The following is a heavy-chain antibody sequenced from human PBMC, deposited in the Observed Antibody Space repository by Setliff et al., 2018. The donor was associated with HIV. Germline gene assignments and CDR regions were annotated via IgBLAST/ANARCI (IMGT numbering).Heavy chain of an antibody. CDR3: AKEQGTIFGVIKAHFDY. V-gene: IGHV3-33*06. D-gene: IGHD3-3*01. J-gene: IGHJ4*02. CDR2: IWYDGSNK. Sequence: GGSLRLSCAASGFTFSSYGMHWVRQAPGKGLEWVAVIWYDGSNKYYADSWKGRFTISRDNSKKTLYLQMNSLRAEDTAVYYCAKEQGTIFGVIKAHFDYWGQGALVTVSS. CDR1: GFTFSSYG.